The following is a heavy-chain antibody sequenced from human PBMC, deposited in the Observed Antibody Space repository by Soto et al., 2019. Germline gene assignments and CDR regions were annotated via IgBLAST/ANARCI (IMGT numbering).Heavy chain of an antibody. V-gene: IGHV1-2*02. CDR3: ARDPIPVGVVAATAYDGMNV. D-gene: IGHD2-15*01. CDR1: GYTFTGYY. Sequence: SLQVSCKASGYTFTGYYMHWVRQAPGQGLEWMGWINPNSGGTNYAQKFQGRVTMTRDTSISTAYMELSRLRSDDTAVYYCARDPIPVGVVAATAYDGMNVWGQGTTVTVS. CDR2: INPNSGGT. J-gene: IGHJ6*02.